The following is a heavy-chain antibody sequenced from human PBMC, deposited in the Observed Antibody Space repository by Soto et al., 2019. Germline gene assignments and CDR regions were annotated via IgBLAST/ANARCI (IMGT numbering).Heavy chain of an antibody. CDR2: ISYDGSNK. V-gene: IGHV3-30*18. Sequence: QVQLVESGGGVVQPGRSLRLSCAASGFTFSSYGMHWVRQAPGKGLEWVAVISYDGSNKYYADSVKGRFTISRDNSKNTLYLQMNCRRAEDTAVYYCAKGAWDYWGQGTLVTVSS. CDR3: AKGAWDY. CDR1: GFTFSSYG. J-gene: IGHJ4*02.